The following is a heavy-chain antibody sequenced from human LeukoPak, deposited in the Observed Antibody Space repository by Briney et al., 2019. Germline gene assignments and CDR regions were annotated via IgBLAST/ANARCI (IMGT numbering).Heavy chain of an antibody. CDR1: GGSISSSSYY. CDR2: IYYSGST. V-gene: IGHV4-61*01. D-gene: IGHD3-3*01. Sequence: PSETLSLTCTVSGGSISSSSYYRSWIRQPPGKGLEWIGYIYYSGSTNYNPSLKSRVTISVDTSKNQFSLKLSSVTAADTAVYYCARGVTIFGVASGPFDYWGQGTLVTVSS. CDR3: ARGVTIFGVASGPFDY. J-gene: IGHJ4*02.